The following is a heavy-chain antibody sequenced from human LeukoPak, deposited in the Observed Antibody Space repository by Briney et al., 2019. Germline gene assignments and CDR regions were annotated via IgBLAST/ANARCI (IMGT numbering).Heavy chain of an antibody. Sequence: GRSLRLSCAASGFTFDDYAMHWVRQAPGKGLEWVSGISWNSGTIGYAASVKGRFTISSDNAKVSLYLQMNSLRAEGTALDYCSIDIAIRGWYYFDYWRQGTLVTVSS. CDR2: ISWNSGTI. CDR1: GFTFDDYA. V-gene: IGHV3-9*01. D-gene: IGHD6-19*01. CDR3: SIDIAIRGWYYFDY. J-gene: IGHJ4*02.